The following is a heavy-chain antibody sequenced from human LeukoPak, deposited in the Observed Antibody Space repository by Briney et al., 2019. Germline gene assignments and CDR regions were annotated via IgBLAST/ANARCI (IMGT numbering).Heavy chain of an antibody. CDR3: ARDLGSSSWYYFDY. CDR1: GFTFSSYG. J-gene: IGHJ4*02. V-gene: IGHV3-33*01. D-gene: IGHD6-13*01. Sequence: GRSLRLSCAASGFTFSSYGMHWVRQAPDKGLEWVAVIWYDGSNKYYADSVKGRFTISRDNSKNTPYLQMNSLRAEDTAVYYCARDLGSSSWYYFDYWGQGTLVTVSS. CDR2: IWYDGSNK.